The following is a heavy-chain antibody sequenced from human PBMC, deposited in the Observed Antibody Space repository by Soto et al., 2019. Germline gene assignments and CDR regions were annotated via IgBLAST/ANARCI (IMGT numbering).Heavy chain of an antibody. CDR2: IYYSGST. V-gene: IGHV4-59*01. J-gene: IGHJ6*02. D-gene: IGHD6-19*01. Sequence: QVQLQESGPGLVKPSETLSLTCTVSGGSISSYYWSWIRQPPGKGLEWIGYIYYSGSTNYNPSLKSRVTISVDTSKNQFSLKLSSVTAADTAVYYCARSSSGPEIYYYYGMDVWGQGTTVTVSS. CDR1: GGSISSYY. CDR3: ARSSSGPEIYYYYGMDV.